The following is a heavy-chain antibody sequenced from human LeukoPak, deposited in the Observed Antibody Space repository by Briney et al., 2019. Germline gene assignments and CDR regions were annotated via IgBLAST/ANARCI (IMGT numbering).Heavy chain of an antibody. CDR3: AKRGYSYGASYFDY. Sequence: GGSLGLSCAASGFIFSSYWMSWVRQAPGKGLEWVSAISGSGGSTYYADSVKGRFTISRDNSKNTLYLQMNSLGAEDTAVYYCAKRGYSYGASYFDYWGQGTLVTVSS. V-gene: IGHV3-23*01. CDR1: GFIFSSYW. D-gene: IGHD5-18*01. J-gene: IGHJ4*02. CDR2: ISGSGGST.